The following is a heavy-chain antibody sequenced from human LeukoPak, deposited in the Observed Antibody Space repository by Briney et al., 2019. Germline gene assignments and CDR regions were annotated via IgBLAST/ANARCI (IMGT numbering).Heavy chain of an antibody. Sequence: ASVKVSCKASGHTFTGYYVYWVRQAPGQGHEWMGWMNPNVGGANLPQKFQGRVTVTSDPAISAAYMELRRLRSDDTAVYYCARGVFGESLESWGQGTLVTVSS. D-gene: IGHD3-10*02. CDR2: MNPNVGGA. V-gene: IGHV1-2*02. CDR3: ARGVFGESLES. CDR1: GHTFTGYY. J-gene: IGHJ4*02.